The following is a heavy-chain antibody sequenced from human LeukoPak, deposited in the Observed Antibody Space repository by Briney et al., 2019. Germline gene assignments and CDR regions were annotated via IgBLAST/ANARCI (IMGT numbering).Heavy chain of an antibody. J-gene: IGHJ4*02. CDR1: GYTFTSYD. CDR3: ARATGKDILTGRKLDN. D-gene: IGHD3-9*01. CDR2: MNPNSGNT. V-gene: IGHV1-8*01. Sequence: ASVKVSCKASGYTFTSYDINWVRQATGQGLEWMGWMNPNSGNTGYAQKFQGRVTMTRNTSISIAYMELSNLRSDDTAVYYCARATGKDILTGRKLDNWGQGTLVTVSS.